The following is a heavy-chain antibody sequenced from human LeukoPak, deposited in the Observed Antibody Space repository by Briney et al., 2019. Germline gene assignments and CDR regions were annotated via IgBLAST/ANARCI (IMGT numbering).Heavy chain of an antibody. CDR2: ISGSGGRT. CDR3: AKEGRGTYSGSYYDYYYYYMDV. J-gene: IGHJ6*03. V-gene: IGHV3-23*01. CDR1: GFTFSSYV. Sequence: GGSLILSCAASGFTFSSYVMSWVRQAPGKGLEWVSGISGSGGRTYYADSVKGRFTISRDNSKNTLYLQMNSLRAEDTAVYYCAKEGRGTYSGSYYDYYYYYMDVWGKGTTVTISS. D-gene: IGHD1-26*01.